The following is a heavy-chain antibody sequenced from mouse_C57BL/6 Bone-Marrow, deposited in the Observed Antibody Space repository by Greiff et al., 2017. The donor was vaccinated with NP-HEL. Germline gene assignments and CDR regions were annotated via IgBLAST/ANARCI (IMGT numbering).Heavy chain of an antibody. V-gene: IGHV1-81*01. Sequence: QVQLQQSGAELARPGASVKLSCKASGYTFTSYGISWVKQRTGQGLEWIGEIYPRSGNTYYNEKFKGKATLTADKSSSTAYMELRSLTSEDSAVYFGVGVITTVGSYWYFDVWGTGTTVTVSS. CDR2: IYPRSGNT. CDR1: GYTFTSYG. J-gene: IGHJ1*03. D-gene: IGHD1-1*01. CDR3: VGVITTVGSYWYFDV.